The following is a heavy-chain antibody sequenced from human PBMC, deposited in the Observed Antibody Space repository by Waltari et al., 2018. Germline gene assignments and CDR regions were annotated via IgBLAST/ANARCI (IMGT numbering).Heavy chain of an antibody. Sequence: QVQLQESGPGLVKPSQTLSLTCTVSGGSISSGSYYWSWIRQPAGKGLEWIGYICTSGSTNYNPALKIRVTISVDTPKNQFSLKLSSVTAADTAVYYCARSAPAHDYWGQGTLVTVSS. CDR1: GGSISSGSYY. J-gene: IGHJ4*02. CDR3: ARSAPAHDY. D-gene: IGHD1-26*01. V-gene: IGHV4-61*09. CDR2: ICTSGST.